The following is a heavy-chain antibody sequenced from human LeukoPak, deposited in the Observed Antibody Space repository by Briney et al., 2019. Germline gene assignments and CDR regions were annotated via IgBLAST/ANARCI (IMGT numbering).Heavy chain of an antibody. Sequence: ASVKVSCKPSAYTFTNYYIHWVRQAPGQGLEWMGWINPDSGGTKYAQKFEGRVAMTRDTSISTAYMEVTRLSSDDTAVYFCARDPYSGSPFDYWGQGTLVTVSS. V-gene: IGHV1-2*02. J-gene: IGHJ4*02. CDR1: AYTFTNYY. CDR2: INPDSGGT. CDR3: ARDPYSGSPFDY. D-gene: IGHD1-26*01.